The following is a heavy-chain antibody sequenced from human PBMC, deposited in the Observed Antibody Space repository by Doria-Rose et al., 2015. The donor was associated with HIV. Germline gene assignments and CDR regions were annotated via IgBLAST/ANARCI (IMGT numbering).Heavy chain of an antibody. D-gene: IGHD6-13*01. J-gene: IGHJ4*02. V-gene: IGHV2-26*01. CDR3: ARIKSSRWYHKYYFDF. CDR2: IFSDDER. CDR1: GVSLSSPGMG. Sequence: QITLKESGPVLVKPTETLTLTCTVSGVSLSSPGMGVSWIRQPPGKALEWLANIFSDDERSYNTSLKSRLTISRGTSKRQVVLTMTDMDPVDTATYYCARIKSSRWYHKYYFDFWGQGTLVIVSA.